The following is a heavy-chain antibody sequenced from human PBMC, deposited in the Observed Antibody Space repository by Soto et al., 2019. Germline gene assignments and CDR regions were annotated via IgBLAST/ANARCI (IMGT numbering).Heavy chain of an antibody. CDR2: IWYDGSNK. CDR1: GFTFSSYG. V-gene: IGHV3-33*01. D-gene: IGHD2-2*01. Sequence: GGSLRLSCAASGFTFSSYGMHWVRQAPGKGLEWVAVIWYDGSNKYYADSVKGRFTISRDNSKNTLYLQMNSLRAEDTAVYYCARDRADIVVVPAAVNYGMDVWGQGTTVTVSS. J-gene: IGHJ6*02. CDR3: ARDRADIVVVPAAVNYGMDV.